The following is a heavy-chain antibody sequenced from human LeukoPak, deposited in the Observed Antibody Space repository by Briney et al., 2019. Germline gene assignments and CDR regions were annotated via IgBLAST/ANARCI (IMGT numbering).Heavy chain of an antibody. CDR2: ISSDGSNQ. V-gene: IGHV3-30*18. Sequence: PGGSLRLSCSASGFTFSSYGMHWVRQAPGKGLEWVAVISSDGSNQYYSDSVKGRFAISRDTSKNTLYLQMNSLRAEDTALYYCVKDLGAGEVQLWFGHLLFGPDYWGQGTLVTVSS. CDR1: GFTFSSYG. D-gene: IGHD3-10*01. CDR3: VKDLGAGEVQLWFGHLLFGPDY. J-gene: IGHJ4*02.